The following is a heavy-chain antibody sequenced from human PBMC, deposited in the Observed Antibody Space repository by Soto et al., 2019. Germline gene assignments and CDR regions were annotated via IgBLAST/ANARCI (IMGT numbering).Heavy chain of an antibody. D-gene: IGHD1-1*01. CDR2: ISGGGETI. CDR3: AKDPPTTGTTFDY. V-gene: IGHV3-48*01. J-gene: IGHJ4*02. Sequence: GGSLRLSCAASRFTFSDYSMNWVRQAPGKGLEWVSYISGGGETIYYADSVRGRFTISRDNAKNTLFLQMNGLRVEDTAVYSCAKDPPTTGTTFDYWGRGTLVTVSS. CDR1: RFTFSDYS.